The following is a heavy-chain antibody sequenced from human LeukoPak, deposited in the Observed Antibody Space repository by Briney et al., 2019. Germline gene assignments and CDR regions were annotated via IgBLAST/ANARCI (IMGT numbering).Heavy chain of an antibody. J-gene: IGHJ4*02. CDR1: GFTFSSYA. CDR2: ISGGGGST. Sequence: GGSLRLSYAASGFTFSSYAMSWVRQAPGKGLEWVSAISGGGGSTNYADSVKGRFTVSRDNSKNTLYLLLNSLRAEETAVYYCAKASRIIGTIDYWGQGTLVTVSS. V-gene: IGHV3-23*01. CDR3: AKASRIIGTIDY. D-gene: IGHD1/OR15-1a*01.